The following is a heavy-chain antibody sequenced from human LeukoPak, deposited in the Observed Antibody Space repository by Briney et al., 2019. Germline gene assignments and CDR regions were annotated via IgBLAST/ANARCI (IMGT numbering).Heavy chain of an antibody. V-gene: IGHV4-34*01. CDR2: INHSGST. Sequence: SETLSLTCAVYGGAFSGYYWSWIRKPPGKGLEWIGEINHSGSTNYNPSLKSRVTISVDTSKNQFSLKLSSVTAADTAVYYCARGGDYYDSSGYSSWGQGTLVTVSS. D-gene: IGHD3-22*01. J-gene: IGHJ5*02. CDR3: ARGGDYYDSSGYSS. CDR1: GGAFSGYY.